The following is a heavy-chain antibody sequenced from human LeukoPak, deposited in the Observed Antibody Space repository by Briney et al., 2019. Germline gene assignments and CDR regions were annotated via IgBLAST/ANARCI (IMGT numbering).Heavy chain of an antibody. CDR1: GGSISSSIYY. CDR3: ARHYRRTSSGWPPSDY. D-gene: IGHD6-19*01. CDR2: ISYSGST. Sequence: PSETLSLTCTVSGGSISSSIYYWGWIRQPPGKGLEWIGSISYSGSTYYNPSLKSRVTISVDTSKNQLSLKLSSVTAADTAVYYCARHYRRTSSGWPPSDYWGQGTLVTASS. V-gene: IGHV4-39*01. J-gene: IGHJ4*02.